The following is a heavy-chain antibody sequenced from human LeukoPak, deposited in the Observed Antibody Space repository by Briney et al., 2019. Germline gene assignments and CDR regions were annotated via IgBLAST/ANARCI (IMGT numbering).Heavy chain of an antibody. Sequence: SETLSLTCAVSGGSISSGGYSWSWIRQPPGTGLEWIGYIYHSGSTYYNPSLKSRVTISVDRSKNQFSLKLSSVTAADTAVYYCARAPWSSSWFLDYWGQGTLVTVSS. CDR2: IYHSGST. J-gene: IGHJ4*02. CDR3: ARAPWSSSWFLDY. V-gene: IGHV4-30-2*01. D-gene: IGHD6-13*01. CDR1: GGSISSGGYS.